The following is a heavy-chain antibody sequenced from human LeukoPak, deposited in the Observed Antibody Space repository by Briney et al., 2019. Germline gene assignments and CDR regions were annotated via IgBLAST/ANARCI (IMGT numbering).Heavy chain of an antibody. J-gene: IGHJ4*02. CDR2: ISGSGGST. Sequence: QPGGSLRLSCAASGFTFSSYAMSWVRQAPGKGLEWVSAISGSGGSTYYADSVKGRFTIPRDNSKNTLYLQMNSLRAEDTAVYYCAKNDYDDSSGYYQYYFDYWGQGTLVTVSS. CDR1: GFTFSSYA. V-gene: IGHV3-23*01. CDR3: AKNDYDDSSGYYQYYFDY. D-gene: IGHD3-22*01.